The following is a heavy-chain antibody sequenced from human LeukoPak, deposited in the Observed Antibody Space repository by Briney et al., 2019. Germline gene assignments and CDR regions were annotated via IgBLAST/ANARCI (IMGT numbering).Heavy chain of an antibody. CDR3: ARDCSNGVCYPRDY. CDR2: ITTYNGDK. CDR1: GYTLSGYG. J-gene: IGHJ4*02. D-gene: IGHD2-8*01. V-gene: IGHV1-18*03. Sequence: ASVKVSCKASGYTLSGYGISWLRQAPGQGLEWVGWITTYNGDKKYSQKFQGRVTMTTDTSTSTYYMDLKTLRSDDMAIYYCARDCSNGVCYPRDYWGQGTLVIVSA.